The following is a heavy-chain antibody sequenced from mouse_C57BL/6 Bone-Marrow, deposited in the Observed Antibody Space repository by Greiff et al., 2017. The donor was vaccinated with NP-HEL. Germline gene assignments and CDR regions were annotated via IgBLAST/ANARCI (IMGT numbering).Heavy chain of an antibody. Sequence: EVKLVESGGDLVKPGGSLKLSCAASGFTFSSYGMSWVRQTPDKRLEWVATISSGGSYTYYPDSVKGRFTISRDKSKNTLYLQMSSLRAEDTAMYYCARHYDYDGYAMDYWGQGTSVTVSS. CDR3: ARHYDYDGYAMDY. J-gene: IGHJ4*01. CDR2: ISSGGSYT. D-gene: IGHD2-4*01. V-gene: IGHV5-6*01. CDR1: GFTFSSYG.